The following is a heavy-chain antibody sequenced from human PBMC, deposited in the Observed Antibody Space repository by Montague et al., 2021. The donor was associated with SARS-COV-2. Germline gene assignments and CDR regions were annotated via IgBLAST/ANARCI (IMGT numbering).Heavy chain of an antibody. CDR2: IYYSGST. CDR3: AGGSGWMGNAFDI. Sequence: SETLSLTCTVSGGSISSYYWSWIRQPPGKGLEWIGYIYYSGSTNYNPSLKSRGPISVDTSKNQFSLKLSSVTAADTAVYYCAGGSGWMGNAFDIWGQGTMVTVSS. CDR1: GGSISSYY. J-gene: IGHJ3*02. D-gene: IGHD6-19*01. V-gene: IGHV4-59*01.